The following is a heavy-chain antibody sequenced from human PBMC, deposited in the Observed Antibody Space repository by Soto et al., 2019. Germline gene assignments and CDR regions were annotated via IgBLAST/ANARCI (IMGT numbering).Heavy chain of an antibody. CDR2: INPSGGST. CDR1: GYTFTSYY. D-gene: IGHD6-6*01. CDR3: ARGGGSSSSFNADAFDI. Sequence: ASVKVSCKASGYTFTSYYMHWVRHAPGQGLEWMGIINPSGGSTSYAQKFQGRVTMTRDTSTSTVYMELSSLRSEDTAVYYCARGGGSSSSFNADAFDIWGQGTMVTVSS. V-gene: IGHV1-46*01. J-gene: IGHJ3*02.